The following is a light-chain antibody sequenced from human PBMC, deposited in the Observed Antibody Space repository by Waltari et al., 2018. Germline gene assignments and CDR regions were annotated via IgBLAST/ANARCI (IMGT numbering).Light chain of an antibody. CDR2: DVS. V-gene: IGLV2-14*03. Sequence: QSALTQPSSVSGSPGQSITISCTGTSSDIGSFNYVPWYQQYPGKAPKLIIFDVSNRPSGISERFSGSKSGNTASLTISGLQAEDEADYICTSYTTTDTLYVFGTGTQVTVL. CDR3: TSYTTTDTLYV. J-gene: IGLJ1*01. CDR1: SSDIGSFNY.